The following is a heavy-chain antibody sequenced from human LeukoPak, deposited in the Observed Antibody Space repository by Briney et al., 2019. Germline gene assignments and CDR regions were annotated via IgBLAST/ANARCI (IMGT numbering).Heavy chain of an antibody. CDR2: IYYSGST. D-gene: IGHD3-3*01. CDR1: GGSISSYY. Sequence: PSETLSLTCTVSGGSISSYYWSWLRQPPGKGLEWIGYIYYSGSTNYNPSLKSRVTISVDTSKNQFSLKLSSVTAADTAVYYCARDSEWLSLWGKGITVTVSS. J-gene: IGHJ6*04. CDR3: ARDSEWLSL. V-gene: IGHV4-59*01.